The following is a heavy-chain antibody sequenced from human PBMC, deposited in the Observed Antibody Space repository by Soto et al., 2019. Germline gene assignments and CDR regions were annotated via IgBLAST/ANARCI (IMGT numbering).Heavy chain of an antibody. J-gene: IGHJ3*02. V-gene: IGHV1-69*02. Sequence: SVKVSCKASGGTFSSYTISWVRQAPGQGLEWMGRIIPILGIANYAQKFQGRVTITADKSTSTAYMELSSLRSEDTAVYYCAGARSACHDAFDIWGQGTMVTVSS. CDR1: GGTFSSYT. CDR3: AGARSACHDAFDI. CDR2: IIPILGIA.